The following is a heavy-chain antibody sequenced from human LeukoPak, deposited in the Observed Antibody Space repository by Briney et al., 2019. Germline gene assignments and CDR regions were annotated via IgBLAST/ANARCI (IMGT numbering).Heavy chain of an antibody. CDR2: ISGSAVIT. CDR3: AKSRLSGINAFDI. D-gene: IGHD3-3*01. CDR1: GLSFTNYG. Sequence: GGTLRLSCAASGLSFTNYGMTWVRQAPGKGLEWVSAISGSAVITFYADSVKGRFTISRDNSKNTLYLQMKSLRAEDTAVYYCAKSRLSGINAFDIWGQGRMVTVSS. V-gene: IGHV3-23*01. J-gene: IGHJ3*02.